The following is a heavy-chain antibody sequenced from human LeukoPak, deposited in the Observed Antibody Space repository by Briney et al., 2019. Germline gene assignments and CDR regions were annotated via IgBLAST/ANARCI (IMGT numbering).Heavy chain of an antibody. J-gene: IGHJ6*02. D-gene: IGHD5-18*01. V-gene: IGHV3-74*01. CDR1: GFTFTTYW. Sequence: GGSLRLSCAASGFTFTTYWMHWVRQAPGKGLVWVSHINSDGSITSYADSAKGRFTISRDNAKNTLYLQMNSLRAEDTAVYYCARDAVDTANAVWGQGTTVTVSS. CDR3: ARDAVDTANAV. CDR2: INSDGSIT.